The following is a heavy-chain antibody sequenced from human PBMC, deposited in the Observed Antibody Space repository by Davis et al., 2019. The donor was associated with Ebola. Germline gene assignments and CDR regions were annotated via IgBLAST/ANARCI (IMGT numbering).Heavy chain of an antibody. Sequence: PGGSLRLSCAASGFTFDDYAMHWVRHAPGKGLEWVSGISWNSGSIAYADSVKGRFTISRDNAKNSLYLQMNSLRGEDTALYYCAKDIGWQMATVTYNLDYWGQGTLVTVSS. CDR3: AKDIGWQMATVTYNLDY. CDR2: ISWNSGSI. V-gene: IGHV3-9*01. D-gene: IGHD5-24*01. CDR1: GFTFDDYA. J-gene: IGHJ4*02.